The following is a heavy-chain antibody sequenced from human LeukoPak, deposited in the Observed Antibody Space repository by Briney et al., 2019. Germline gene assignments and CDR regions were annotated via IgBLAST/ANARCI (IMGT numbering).Heavy chain of an antibody. CDR2: IYYSGST. Sequence: SETLSLTCTGSGGSISSYHWSWIRQPPGKGLEWIGNIYYSGSTNYNPSLKSPVTISVDTSQNQYSLKLSSVPAADTAVYYCTRGSLAYYYLDVWGKGTTVTISS. CDR3: TRGSLAYYYLDV. CDR1: GGSISSYH. V-gene: IGHV4-59*01. J-gene: IGHJ6*03.